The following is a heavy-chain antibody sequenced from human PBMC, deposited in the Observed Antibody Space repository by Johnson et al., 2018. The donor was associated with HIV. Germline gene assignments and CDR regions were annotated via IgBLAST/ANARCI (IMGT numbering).Heavy chain of an antibody. V-gene: IGHV3-30*02. J-gene: IGHJ3*02. Sequence: QVQLVESGGGVVQPGGSLRPSCAASGFTFSSYGMHWVRQAPGKWLEWVAFIRYDGSNKYYADSVKGRFTISRDNSKNTLYLQMNSLRAEDTAVYYCAKDLIAHDSSGGDAFDIWGQGTMVTVSS. D-gene: IGHD3-22*01. CDR1: GFTFSSYG. CDR2: IRYDGSNK. CDR3: AKDLIAHDSSGGDAFDI.